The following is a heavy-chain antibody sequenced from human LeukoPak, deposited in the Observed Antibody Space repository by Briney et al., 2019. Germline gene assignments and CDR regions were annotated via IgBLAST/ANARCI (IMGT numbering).Heavy chain of an antibody. J-gene: IGHJ6*03. CDR2: ISSSGSII. CDR1: GFRFSSYE. Sequence: GGSLRLSCAASGFRFSSYEMNWVRQAPGKGLEWVSHISSSGSIIFYADSVKGRFTISRDNAKNSLYLQMNSLRAEDTSVYYCGGSLSPDYYYMDVWGKGTTVTVPS. CDR3: GGSLSPDYYYMDV. V-gene: IGHV3-48*03.